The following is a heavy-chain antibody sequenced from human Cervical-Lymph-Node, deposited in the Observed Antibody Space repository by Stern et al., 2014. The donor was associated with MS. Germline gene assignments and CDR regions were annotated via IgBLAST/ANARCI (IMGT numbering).Heavy chain of an antibody. Sequence: VQLLESGGGVVQPGRSLRLSCSPSGFAFSTYGMPWVRQAPGKGLEWVALISFDGAKTYYADSVKGRFTISRDNPKNTLYLQMKSLRGEDTAVYYCARGSDWYPLDYGGQGTLVTVSS. CDR2: ISFDGAKT. CDR3: ARGSDWYPLDY. CDR1: GFAFSTYG. J-gene: IGHJ4*02. D-gene: IGHD6-19*01. V-gene: IGHV3-30*03.